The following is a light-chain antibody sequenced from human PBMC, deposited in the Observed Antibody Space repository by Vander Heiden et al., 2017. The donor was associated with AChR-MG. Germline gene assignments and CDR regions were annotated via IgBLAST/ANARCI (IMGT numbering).Light chain of an antibody. CDR1: HSVSSN. Sequence: EIVMTQSPATLSVSPGERATLSCRASHSVSSNLAWYQQKPGQAPRLLIYGASTRATGIPARFSGSGSGTEFTLTISSLQSEDFAVYYCQQDYNLWTFGQGTKVEIK. CDR3: QQDYNLWT. CDR2: GAS. J-gene: IGKJ1*01. V-gene: IGKV3-15*01.